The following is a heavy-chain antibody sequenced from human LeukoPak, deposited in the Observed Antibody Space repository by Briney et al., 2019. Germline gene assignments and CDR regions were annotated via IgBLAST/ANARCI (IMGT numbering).Heavy chain of an antibody. CDR2: ITSGSSYI. CDR1: GFSFSTYN. J-gene: IGHJ6*03. CDR3: ASNIAAAGTIGSYYYYMDV. D-gene: IGHD6-13*01. Sequence: GGSLRLSCAASGFSFSTYNMNWVRQAPGQRLEWVSSITSGSSYIYYADSVKGRFTISRDNAKSSLYLQMDSLRAEDTAVYYCASNIAAAGTIGSYYYYMDVWGKGTTVTIS. V-gene: IGHV3-21*01.